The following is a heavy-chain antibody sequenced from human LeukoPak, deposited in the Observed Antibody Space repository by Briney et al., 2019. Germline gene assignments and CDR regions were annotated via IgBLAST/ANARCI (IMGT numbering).Heavy chain of an antibody. D-gene: IGHD3-22*01. CDR3: ARDGGGYYDSSGYSVTFLDY. Sequence: ASVKVSCKASGYTFTGYYLHWVRQAPGQGLKWMGWINPNSGGRNYARKFQGRVTMTSDTSISTAYMELSSLRSNDTAVYYCARDGGGYYDSSGYSVTFLDYWGQGTLVTVSS. J-gene: IGHJ4*02. CDR1: GYTFTGYY. CDR2: INPNSGGR. V-gene: IGHV1-2*02.